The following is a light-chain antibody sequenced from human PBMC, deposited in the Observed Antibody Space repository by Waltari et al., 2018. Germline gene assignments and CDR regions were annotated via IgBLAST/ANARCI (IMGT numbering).Light chain of an antibody. Sequence: IVLTQSPAILSLSPGERASLSCRASQSVTNYLAWYQQKPGQAPRLLIYDTSNRATGSPARFSGSAFGTDFTLTISSLEPEDFAVYYCQQRRDWPLTFGGGTKVEIK. CDR2: DTS. CDR3: QQRRDWPLT. CDR1: QSVTNY. V-gene: IGKV3-11*01. J-gene: IGKJ4*01.